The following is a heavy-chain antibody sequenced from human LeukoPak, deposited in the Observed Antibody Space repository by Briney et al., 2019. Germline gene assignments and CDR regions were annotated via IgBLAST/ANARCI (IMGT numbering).Heavy chain of an antibody. CDR1: GYSISSGYY. CDR3: ARDYLDDSSGYYYEWFDP. Sequence: SETLSLTCTVSGYSISSGYYWGWIRQPPGKGLEWIGSIYHSGSTYYNPSLKSRVTISVDTSKYQFSLKLSSVTAADTAVYYCARDYLDDSSGYYYEWFDPWGQGTLVTVSS. D-gene: IGHD3-22*01. V-gene: IGHV4-38-2*02. CDR2: IYHSGST. J-gene: IGHJ5*02.